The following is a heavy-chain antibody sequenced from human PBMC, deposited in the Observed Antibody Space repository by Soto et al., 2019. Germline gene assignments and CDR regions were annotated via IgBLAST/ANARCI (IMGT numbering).Heavy chain of an antibody. D-gene: IGHD4-17*01. CDR1: GYTFTGYY. V-gene: IGHV1-2*04. Sequence: ASVKVSCKASGYTFTGYYMHWVRQAPGQGLEWMGWINPNSGGTNYAQKFQGWVTMTRDTSISTAYMELSRLRSDDTAVYYCARDSTDYGGYDAADYGMDVWGQGTTVTVSS. CDR3: ARDSTDYGGYDAADYGMDV. J-gene: IGHJ6*02. CDR2: INPNSGGT.